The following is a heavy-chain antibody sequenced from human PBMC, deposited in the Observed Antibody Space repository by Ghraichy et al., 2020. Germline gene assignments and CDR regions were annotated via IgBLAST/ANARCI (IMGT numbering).Heavy chain of an antibody. Sequence: GGSLRLSCAASGFTFSDFYMSWIRQAPGKRLEWVSYISSSGNTTYYADSVKGRFTVSRANAKNSLFLQMNSLRADDTAVYYCASAFCGGDCYPYNWFDPWGQGTLVTVSS. V-gene: IGHV3-11*01. CDR3: ASAFCGGDCYPYNWFDP. CDR2: ISSSGNTT. CDR1: GFTFSDFY. J-gene: IGHJ5*02. D-gene: IGHD2-21*02.